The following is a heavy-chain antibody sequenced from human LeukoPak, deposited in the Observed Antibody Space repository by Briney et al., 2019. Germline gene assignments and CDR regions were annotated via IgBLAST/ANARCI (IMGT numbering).Heavy chain of an antibody. J-gene: IGHJ4*02. CDR1: GFTFSRYE. D-gene: IGHD3-10*01. Sequence: PGGPLRLSCAASGFTFSRYEMNWVRQAPGKGQEWASYINSDYSLRYADSVKGRFTISRDNAKNTLYLQMNNLRVDDTAVYYCAREGSLWFGESKTEYWGQGTLVTVSS. CDR3: AREGSLWFGESKTEY. V-gene: IGHV3-48*03. CDR2: INSDYSL.